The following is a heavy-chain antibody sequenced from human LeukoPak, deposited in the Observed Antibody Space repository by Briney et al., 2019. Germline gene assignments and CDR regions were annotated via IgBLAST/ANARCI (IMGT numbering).Heavy chain of an antibody. D-gene: IGHD6-19*01. CDR3: ARDRAVAVTGYYYYMDV. CDR1: GYTFTGYY. Sequence: ASVKVSCKASGYTFTGYYMHWVRQAPGQGLEWMGWINPNSGGTNYAQKFQGRVTMTRDTSISTAYMELRRLRSDDTAVYYCARDRAVAVTGYYYYMDVWGKGTPVTVSS. J-gene: IGHJ6*03. V-gene: IGHV1-2*02. CDR2: INPNSGGT.